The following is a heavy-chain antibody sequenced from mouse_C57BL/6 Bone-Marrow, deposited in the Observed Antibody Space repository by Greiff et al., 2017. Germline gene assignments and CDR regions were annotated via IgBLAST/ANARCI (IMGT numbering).Heavy chain of an antibody. D-gene: IGHD2-4*01. J-gene: IGHJ4*01. Sequence: QVQLQQPGAELVKPGASVKLSCKASGYTFTSYWMHWVKQRPGQGLEWIGMIHPNGGSPDYNEKFKSEATLSVDKSSRTAYMELSSLTSEDSAVYYCARSYDYDDYTMDYWGQGTSVTVSS. CDR2: IHPNGGSP. CDR3: ARSYDYDDYTMDY. V-gene: IGHV1-64*01. CDR1: GYTFTSYW.